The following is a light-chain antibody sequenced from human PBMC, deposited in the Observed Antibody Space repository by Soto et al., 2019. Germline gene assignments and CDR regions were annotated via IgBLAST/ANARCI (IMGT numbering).Light chain of an antibody. Sequence: DIQMTQSPSSVSASLGDRITITCRASQDIGCRLAWFQQKPGKAPQYLIQAASILQSGVPSRYRGSGSGTEFILTINNLQPEDFAAYFCLQVYSFPRTFGLGTKVDIK. V-gene: IGKV1-12*01. CDR3: LQVYSFPRT. J-gene: IGKJ1*01. CDR2: AAS. CDR1: QDIGCR.